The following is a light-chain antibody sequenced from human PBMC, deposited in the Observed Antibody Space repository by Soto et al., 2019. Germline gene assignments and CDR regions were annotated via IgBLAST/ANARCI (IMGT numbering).Light chain of an antibody. V-gene: IGLV2-11*01. CDR1: SSDVGGYDY. J-gene: IGLJ1*01. CDR3: CSYAGSYTYV. Sequence: QSVLTQPASVSGSPGQSITISCTGTSSDVGGYDYVSWYQRHPGKAPKLMIYDVSKRPSGVPDRFSGSKSGNTASLTISGLQAEDEADYYCCSYAGSYTYVFGTGTKVTVL. CDR2: DVS.